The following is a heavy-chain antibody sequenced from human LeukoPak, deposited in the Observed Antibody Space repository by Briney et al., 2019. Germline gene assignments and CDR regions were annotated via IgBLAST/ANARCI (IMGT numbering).Heavy chain of an antibody. CDR2: INPNSGGT. D-gene: IGHD3-10*01. Sequence: GASVKVSCKASGYTFTGYYMHWVRQAPGQGLEWMGRINPNSGGTNYAQKFQGRDTMTRDTSISTAYMELSRLRSDDTAVYYCAREGWWVRGVIIPFDYWGQGTLVTVSS. V-gene: IGHV1-2*06. J-gene: IGHJ4*02. CDR1: GYTFTGYY. CDR3: AREGWWVRGVIIPFDY.